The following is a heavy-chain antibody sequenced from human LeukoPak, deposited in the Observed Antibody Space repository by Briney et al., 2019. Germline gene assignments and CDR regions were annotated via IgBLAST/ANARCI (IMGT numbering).Heavy chain of an antibody. V-gene: IGHV4-39*01. J-gene: IGHJ4*02. Sequence: SQTLSLTCTVSGGSISSSSYYWGWIRQPPGKGLEWIGSIYYSGSTYYNPSLKSRVTISVDTSKNQFSLKLSSVTAADTAVYYCASNRWGATSPFDYWGQGTLVTVSS. CDR1: GGSISSSSYY. D-gene: IGHD1-26*01. CDR3: ASNRWGATSPFDY. CDR2: IYYSGST.